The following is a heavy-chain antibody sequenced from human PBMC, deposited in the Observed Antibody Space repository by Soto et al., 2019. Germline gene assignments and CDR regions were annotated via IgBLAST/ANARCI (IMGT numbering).Heavy chain of an antibody. D-gene: IGHD1-1*01. CDR2: VRPDGAET. V-gene: IGHV3-74*01. CDR1: GFTFSTYW. CDR3: ARKRVPTIGTFGFDI. J-gene: IGHJ3*02. Sequence: EVQLEESGGGLVQPGGSLRLSCAASGFTFSTYWMHWIRQAPGQGLVWVSRVRPDGAETTYADSVKGRFTISRDNAENTVHLQMNSLRVEDTAVYYCARKRVPTIGTFGFDIWGQGTVVSVSS.